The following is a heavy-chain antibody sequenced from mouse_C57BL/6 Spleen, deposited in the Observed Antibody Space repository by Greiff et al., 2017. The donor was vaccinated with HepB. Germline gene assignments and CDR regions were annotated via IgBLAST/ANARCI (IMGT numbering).Heavy chain of an antibody. Sequence: VQLQQPGAELVKPGASVKLSCKASGYTFTSYWMQWVKQRPGQGLEWIGEIDPSDSYTNYNQKFKGKATLTVDTSSSTAYMQLSSLTSEDSAVYYCARNYGYDENYFDYWGQGTTLTVSS. CDR3: ARNYGYDENYFDY. V-gene: IGHV1-50*01. CDR2: IDPSDSYT. CDR1: GYTFTSYW. J-gene: IGHJ2*01. D-gene: IGHD2-2*01.